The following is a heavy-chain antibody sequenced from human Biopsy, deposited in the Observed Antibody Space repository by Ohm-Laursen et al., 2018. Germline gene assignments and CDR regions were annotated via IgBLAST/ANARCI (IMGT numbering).Heavy chain of an antibody. D-gene: IGHD5-24*01. Sequence: VKISCKASGGPFNNHAFSWVRQAPGQGLEWLGRIVPILGTVNYAQRFQGRVALTADKSTGTAYIELNRLISDDTAVYYCATDADGYYTEFDFWGQGTLITVSS. J-gene: IGHJ4*02. CDR1: GGPFNNHA. CDR2: IVPILGTV. CDR3: ATDADGYYTEFDF. V-gene: IGHV1-69*10.